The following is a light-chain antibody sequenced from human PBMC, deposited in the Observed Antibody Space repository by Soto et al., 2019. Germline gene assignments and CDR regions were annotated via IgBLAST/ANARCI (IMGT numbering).Light chain of an antibody. Sequence: EIVLTQSPGTLSLSPGERVNLSCRASQSVSSRYVAWYQHQTGQPPRLLISGASSRANGIADRFSGSGSGADFTVTISRLEPEDCAVYYCQQYDRSPPTFGGGTKVEIK. CDR1: QSVSSRY. CDR2: GAS. J-gene: IGKJ4*01. V-gene: IGKV3-20*01. CDR3: QQYDRSPPT.